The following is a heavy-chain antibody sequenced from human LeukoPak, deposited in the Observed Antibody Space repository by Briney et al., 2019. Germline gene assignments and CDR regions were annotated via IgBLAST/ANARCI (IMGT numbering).Heavy chain of an antibody. Sequence: SGGSLRLSCAASGFTFSSYSMNWVRQAPGKGLEWVSSIDFTSRYIYNADSVKGRFTTSRDNAKNSLDLQMNSLKVEDTTVYYCATPAAGPGAEYSLYWGQGTLVIVSS. V-gene: IGHV3-21*01. D-gene: IGHD6-13*01. CDR3: ATPAAGPGAEYSLY. J-gene: IGHJ1*01. CDR2: IDFTSRYI. CDR1: GFTFSSYS.